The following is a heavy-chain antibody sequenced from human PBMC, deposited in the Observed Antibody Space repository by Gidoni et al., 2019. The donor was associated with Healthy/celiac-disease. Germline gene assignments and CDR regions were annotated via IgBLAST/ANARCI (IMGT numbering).Heavy chain of an antibody. Sequence: LQLQEAGTARVKLSATPSLTCTGSGGSISSSSYYWGWSRQPPRKGLEWIGSIYYSGRTSYNPSLKSRVTISVDTSKNQFSLKLSSVTAADTAVYYCARLSLGEDDYYYGMDVWGQGTTVTVSS. J-gene: IGHJ6*02. V-gene: IGHV4-39*01. CDR1: GGSISSSSYY. CDR2: IYYSGRT. D-gene: IGHD7-27*01. CDR3: ARLSLGEDDYYYGMDV.